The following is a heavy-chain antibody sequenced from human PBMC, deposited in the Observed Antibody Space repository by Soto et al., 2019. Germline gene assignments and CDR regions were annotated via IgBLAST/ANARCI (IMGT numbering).Heavy chain of an antibody. V-gene: IGHV3-23*01. Sequence: PGGSLRLSCAASGFRFSSCAMGWIRQAPGKGLEWVSGISGGGKNTYYGDSVKGRSAISRDNSKNTLYLQVNNLRVEDTALYFCAKFEAGVSGHVDYWGQGTLVTVSS. D-gene: IGHD6-13*01. CDR1: GFRFSSCA. J-gene: IGHJ4*02. CDR2: ISGGGKNT. CDR3: AKFEAGVSGHVDY.